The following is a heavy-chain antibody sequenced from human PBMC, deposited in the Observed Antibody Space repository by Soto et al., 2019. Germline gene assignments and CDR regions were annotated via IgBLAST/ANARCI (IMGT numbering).Heavy chain of an antibody. V-gene: IGHV4-30-2*01. Sequence: SETLSLTCAVSGGSISSGGYSWSWIRQPPGKGLEWIGYIYHSGSNYYNPSLKSRVTISVDRSKNQFSLKLSSVTAADTAVYYCARGRRIWHYWGQGTLVTVSS. CDR2: IYHSGSN. J-gene: IGHJ4*02. CDR3: ARGRRIWHY. CDR1: GGSISSGGYS.